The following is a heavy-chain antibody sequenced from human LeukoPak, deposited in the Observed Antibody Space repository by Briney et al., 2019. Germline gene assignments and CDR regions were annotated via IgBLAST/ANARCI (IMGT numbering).Heavy chain of an antibody. CDR1: GYTFTGYY. CDR3: ARGDYPDY. V-gene: IGHV1-69*13. J-gene: IGHJ4*02. CDR2: IIPIFGTA. Sequence: SVKVSCKASGYTFTGYYMHWVRQAPGQGLEWMGGIIPIFGTANYAQKFQGRVTITADESTSTAYMELSSLRSEDTAVYYCARGDYPDYWGQGTLVTVSS.